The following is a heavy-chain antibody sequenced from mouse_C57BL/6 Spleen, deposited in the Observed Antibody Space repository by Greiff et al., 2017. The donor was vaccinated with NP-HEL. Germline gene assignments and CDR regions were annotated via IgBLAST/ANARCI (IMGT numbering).Heavy chain of an antibody. CDR3: TTPDYYGSSGLAY. J-gene: IGHJ3*01. CDR2: IDPENGDT. Sequence: VQLQQSGAELVRPGASVKLSCTASGFNIKDDYMHWVKQRPEQGLEWIGWIDPENGDTEYASKFQGKATITANTTSNTAYLQLSSLTSEDTAVYYCTTPDYYGSSGLAYWGQGTLVTVSA. D-gene: IGHD1-1*01. CDR1: GFNIKDDY. V-gene: IGHV14-4*01.